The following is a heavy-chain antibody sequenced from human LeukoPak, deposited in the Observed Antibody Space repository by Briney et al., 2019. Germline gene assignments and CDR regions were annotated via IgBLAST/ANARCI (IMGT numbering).Heavy chain of an antibody. CDR1: GYTFTSYG. D-gene: IGHD3-10*01. Sequence: ASVKVSCKASGYTFTSYGISWVRQAPGQGLEWMGWISAYNGNTNYAQKLQGRVTMTTDTSTSTAYMELRSLRSDDTAVYYCAGDESVLAPYYYGSGSYSWGQGTLVTVSS. CDR3: AGDESVLAPYYYGSGSYS. CDR2: ISAYNGNT. J-gene: IGHJ4*02. V-gene: IGHV1-18*01.